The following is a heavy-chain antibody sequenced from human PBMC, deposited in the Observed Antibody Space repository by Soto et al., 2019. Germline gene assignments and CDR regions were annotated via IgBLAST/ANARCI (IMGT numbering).Heavy chain of an antibody. CDR1: GFTFSGSW. Sequence: EVQLVESGGGLVQPGGSLRLSCAASGFTFSGSWMHWVRQAPGKGLVWVSRINGDGSGTSYADFVKGRFTISRDNAKNTLFLQMNGLRAEDTAVYYCARGIFGSGTANDYLGQGTLVTVSS. CDR3: ARGIFGSGTANDY. CDR2: INGDGSGT. J-gene: IGHJ4*02. D-gene: IGHD3-10*01. V-gene: IGHV3-74*01.